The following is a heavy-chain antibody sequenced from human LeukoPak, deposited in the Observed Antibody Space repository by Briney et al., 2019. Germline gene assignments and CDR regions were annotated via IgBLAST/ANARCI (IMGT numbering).Heavy chain of an antibody. V-gene: IGHV3-53*01. J-gene: IGHJ4*02. Sequence: PGVSLRLSCAASGFTVSNNYMSWVRQAPAKGLEWVSVIYSGGSTYYADSVKGRFTISRDNSKNTLYLQMNSLRAEDTAVYYCARVSYSSGWYYFDYWGQGTLVTVSS. CDR3: ARVSYSSGWYYFDY. CDR1: GFTVSNNY. CDR2: IYSGGST. D-gene: IGHD6-19*01.